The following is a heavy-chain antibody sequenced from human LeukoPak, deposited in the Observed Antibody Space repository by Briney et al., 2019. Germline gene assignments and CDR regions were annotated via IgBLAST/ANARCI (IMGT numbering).Heavy chain of an antibody. Sequence: PGGSLRLSCAASGFTFNSYGMHWVRQALGKGLEWVAFIRYDGSNKYYADSVKGRFTISRDNSKNTLYVQMNSLRAEDTAVYYCAKGGDIVATTYYFDYWGQGTLVTVSS. J-gene: IGHJ4*02. CDR2: IRYDGSNK. CDR3: AKGGDIVATTYYFDY. D-gene: IGHD5-12*01. CDR1: GFTFNSYG. V-gene: IGHV3-30*02.